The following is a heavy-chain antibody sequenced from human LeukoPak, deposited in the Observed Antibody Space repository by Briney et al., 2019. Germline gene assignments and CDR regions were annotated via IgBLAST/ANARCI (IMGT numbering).Heavy chain of an antibody. CDR3: ARHRVSSGSYPS. D-gene: IGHD3-10*01. J-gene: IGHJ4*02. Sequence: ASVKVSCKASGYTFTGYYMHWVRQTPGQGLEWMGWINPNSGGTNYAQKFQGRVTMTRDTSISTAYMELSRLRSDDTAVYYCARHRVSSGSYPSWGQGTLVTVSS. CDR1: GYTFTGYY. V-gene: IGHV1-2*02. CDR2: INPNSGGT.